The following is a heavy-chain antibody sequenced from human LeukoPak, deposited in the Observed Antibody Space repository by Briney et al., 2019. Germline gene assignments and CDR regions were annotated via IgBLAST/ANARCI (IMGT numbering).Heavy chain of an antibody. V-gene: IGHV3-30*18. Sequence: GGSLRLSCAASGFTFSSYGMHWVRQASGKGLVWVSVISNDGSKKYYGDSVKGRYTISRDNFKNTLYLQMNSLRDDDTAVYYCAKPRGVVVVAAVDVWGQGTTVTVSS. D-gene: IGHD2-15*01. J-gene: IGHJ6*02. CDR1: GFTFSSYG. CDR3: AKPRGVVVVAAVDV. CDR2: ISNDGSKK.